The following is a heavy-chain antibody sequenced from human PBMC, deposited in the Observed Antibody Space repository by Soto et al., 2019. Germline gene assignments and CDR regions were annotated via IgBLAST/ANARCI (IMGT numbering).Heavy chain of an antibody. J-gene: IGHJ4*02. CDR3: ARRSSGWYFDY. V-gene: IGHV3-23*01. D-gene: IGHD6-19*01. CDR1: GFTFSRYA. Sequence: EVQLLESGGGLVQPGGSLRLSCAASGFTFSRYAMSWARQAPGKGLEWVSAISGSGGSTYYADSVKGRFTISRDNSKNTLYLQMNSLRAEDTAVYYCARRSSGWYFDYGGQGTLVTVSS. CDR2: ISGSGGST.